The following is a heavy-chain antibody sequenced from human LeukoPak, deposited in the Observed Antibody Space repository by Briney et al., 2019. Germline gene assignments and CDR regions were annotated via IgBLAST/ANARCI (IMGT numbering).Heavy chain of an antibody. D-gene: IGHD1-7*01. Sequence: GGSLRLSCAASGFTFSNYAMHWVRQAPGKGLEWVALISYDGSNKYYADSVKGRFTISRDNAKNTLYLQMNSLRAEDTAIYYCARDRAERNWTYHTLFDYWGQGTPVTVSS. CDR3: ARDRAERNWTYHTLFDY. CDR2: ISYDGSNK. V-gene: IGHV3-30-3*01. J-gene: IGHJ4*02. CDR1: GFTFSNYA.